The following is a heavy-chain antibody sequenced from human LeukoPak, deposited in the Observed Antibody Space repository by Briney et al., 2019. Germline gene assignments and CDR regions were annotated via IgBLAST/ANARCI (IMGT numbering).Heavy chain of an antibody. CDR1: GYTFTSYG. CDR3: ARRVYEWTFGMSYYYYHLDV. D-gene: IGHD3-3*01. Sequence: ASVKVSCKASGYTFTSYGISWVRQAPGQGLEWMGWISAYNGNTNYAQKLQGRVTITRNTSISTAYMELSSLRSEDTAVYYCARRVYEWTFGMSYYYYHLDVWGKGTTVTVSS. CDR2: ISAYNGNT. J-gene: IGHJ6*03. V-gene: IGHV1-18*01.